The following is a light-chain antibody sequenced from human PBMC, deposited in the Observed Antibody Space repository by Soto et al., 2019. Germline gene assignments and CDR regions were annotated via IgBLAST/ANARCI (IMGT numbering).Light chain of an antibody. J-gene: IGKJ1*01. Sequence: ETLMTQSPATLSVSPGETVTLSCRSSQDLHIDLAWYHQKPGQAPTLLIYGVSARAPGVPARFSGAGSGTEFTLTIRSLQSADFGVYYCHQYGSSPWTFGQGTKVEIK. V-gene: IGKV3-15*01. CDR3: HQYGSSPWT. CDR2: GVS. CDR1: QDLHID.